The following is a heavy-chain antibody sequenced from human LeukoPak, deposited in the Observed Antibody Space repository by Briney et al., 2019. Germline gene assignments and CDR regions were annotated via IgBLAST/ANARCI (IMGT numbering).Heavy chain of an antibody. D-gene: IGHD1-26*01. J-gene: IGHJ4*02. CDR1: GGSISSYY. CDR3: ARVAASGSYHFDY. V-gene: IGHV4-59*01. Sequence: SETLSLTCTVSGGSISSYYWSWIRQPPGKGLGWIGYIYYSGSTNYNPSLKSRVTISVDTSKNQFSLKLSSVTAADTAVYYCARVAASGSYHFDYWGQGTLVTVSS. CDR2: IYYSGST.